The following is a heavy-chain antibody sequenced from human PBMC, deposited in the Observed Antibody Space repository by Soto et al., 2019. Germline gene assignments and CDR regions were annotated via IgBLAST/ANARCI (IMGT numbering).Heavy chain of an antibody. D-gene: IGHD6-13*01. J-gene: IGHJ6*02. V-gene: IGHV3-7*05. CDR2: INQDGSEK. Sequence: EVQLVESGGGLVQPGGSLRLSCAASGFTFRTYWLSWVRQVPGKGLEWVANINQDGSEKNYMDSVKGRFTISRDNAKNSLYLLMSSLRAEDTALYYCARDGSTSWYSYDYHGMDVWGQGTTVTVSS. CDR1: GFTFRTYW. CDR3: ARDGSTSWYSYDYHGMDV.